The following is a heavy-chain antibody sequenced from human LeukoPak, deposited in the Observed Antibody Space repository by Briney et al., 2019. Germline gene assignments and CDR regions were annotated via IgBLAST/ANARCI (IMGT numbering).Heavy chain of an antibody. J-gene: IGHJ4*02. Sequence: PGRSLRLSCAASGFTFSSYGMHWVRQAPGKGLEWVAVISYDGSNKYYADSVKGRFTISRDNSKNTLYLQMNSLRAEDTAVYYCARDPSIAAAGPTSGWDWGQGTLVTVSS. CDR3: ARDPSIAAAGPTSGWD. D-gene: IGHD6-13*01. CDR1: GFTFSSYG. CDR2: ISYDGSNK. V-gene: IGHV3-30*03.